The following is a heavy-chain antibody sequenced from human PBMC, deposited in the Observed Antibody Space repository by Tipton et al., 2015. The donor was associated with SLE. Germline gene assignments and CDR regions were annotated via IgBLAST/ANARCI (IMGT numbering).Heavy chain of an antibody. D-gene: IGHD5-12*01. V-gene: IGHV4-31*11. CDR3: ARGGVGGYDYFDF. J-gene: IGHJ4*02. CDR1: GGSFSGYH. CDR2: ISYSGSP. Sequence: TLSLTCAVYGGSFSGYHWTWIRQHPGKGLEWIGHISYSGSPYYNPSLRSRVTISVDTSKNHFSLKLSSVTAADTAVYYCARGGVGGYDYFDFWGPGTLVTVSS.